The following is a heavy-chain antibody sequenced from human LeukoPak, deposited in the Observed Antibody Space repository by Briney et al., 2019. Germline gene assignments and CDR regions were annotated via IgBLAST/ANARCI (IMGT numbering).Heavy chain of an antibody. Sequence: GGSLRLSCEGSGFNLTNYDMHWVRQGTGKGLEWVSVFGTAADTYYVDSVEGRFTISRENAKNSLYLQMNSLRAEDTAVYYCVRARPTSGWSHDAFDIWGQGTMVFVS. CDR2: FGTAADT. CDR3: VRARPTSGWSHDAFDI. J-gene: IGHJ3*02. V-gene: IGHV3-13*01. D-gene: IGHD6-19*01. CDR1: GFNLTNYD.